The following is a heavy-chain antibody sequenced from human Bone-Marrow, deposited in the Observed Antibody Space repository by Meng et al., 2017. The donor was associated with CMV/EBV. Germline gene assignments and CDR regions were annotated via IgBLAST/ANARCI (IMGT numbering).Heavy chain of an antibody. J-gene: IGHJ3*02. Sequence: SETLSLTCTVSGGSISSSSYCWGWIRQPPGKGLEWIGSIYYSGSTYYNPSLKSRVTISVDTSKNQFSLKLSSVTAADTAVYYCARENYYYNDAFDIWGQGTMVTVSS. V-gene: IGHV4-39*07. CDR2: IYYSGST. D-gene: IGHD3-22*01. CDR3: ARENYYYNDAFDI. CDR1: GGSISSSSYC.